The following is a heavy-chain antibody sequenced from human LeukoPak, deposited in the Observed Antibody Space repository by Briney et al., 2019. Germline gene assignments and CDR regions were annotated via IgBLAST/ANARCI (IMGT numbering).Heavy chain of an antibody. J-gene: IGHJ5*02. CDR2: INHSGST. CDR3: ARALGAGYSYGHNWFDP. CDR1: GGSFSGYY. D-gene: IGHD5-18*01. V-gene: IGHV4-34*01. Sequence: PSETLSLTCAVYGGSFSGYYWSWIRQPPGKGLEWIGEINHSGSTNYNPSLKSRVTISVDTSKNQFSLKLSSVTAADTAVYYCARALGAGYSYGHNWFDPWGQGTLVTVSS.